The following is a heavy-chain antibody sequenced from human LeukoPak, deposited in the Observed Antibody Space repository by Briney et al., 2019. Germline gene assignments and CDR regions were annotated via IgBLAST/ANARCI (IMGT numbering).Heavy chain of an antibody. Sequence: PGGSLRLSCAASGFTFSSYEMNWVRQAPGKGLEWVSYISSSGSTIYYADSVKGRFTISRDNAKNSLYLQMNSLRAEDTAVYYCASRPEQWLGDDDYWGQGTLVTVSS. CDR3: ASRPEQWLGDDDY. D-gene: IGHD6-19*01. J-gene: IGHJ4*02. CDR1: GFTFSSYE. V-gene: IGHV3-48*03. CDR2: ISSSGSTI.